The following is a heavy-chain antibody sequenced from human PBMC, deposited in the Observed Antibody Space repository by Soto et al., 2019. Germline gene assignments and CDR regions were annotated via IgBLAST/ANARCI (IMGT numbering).Heavy chain of an antibody. V-gene: IGHV3-30-3*01. CDR2: ISYDGSNK. J-gene: IGHJ4*02. CDR1: GFTFSSYA. CDR3: ARDAGIQLWSFFDY. D-gene: IGHD5-18*01. Sequence: GGSLRLSCAASGFTFSSYAMHWVRQAPGKGLEWVAVISYDGSNKYYADSVKGRFTISRDNSKNTLYLQMNSLRAEDTAVYYCARDAGIQLWSFFDYWGRGTLVTVSS.